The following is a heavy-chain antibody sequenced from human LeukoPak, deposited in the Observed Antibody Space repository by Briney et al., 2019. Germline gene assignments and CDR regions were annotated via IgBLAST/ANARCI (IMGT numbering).Heavy chain of an antibody. V-gene: IGHV1-69*04. J-gene: IGHJ6*02. D-gene: IGHD3-16*01. Sequence: ASVKVSCKASGGTFSSYAISWVRQAPGQGLEWMGRIIPILGIANYAQKFQGRVTITADKSTSTAYVELSSLRSEDTAVYYCARDGAGLGYYYYGMDVWGQGTTVTVSS. CDR1: GGTFSSYA. CDR3: ARDGAGLGYYYYGMDV. CDR2: IIPILGIA.